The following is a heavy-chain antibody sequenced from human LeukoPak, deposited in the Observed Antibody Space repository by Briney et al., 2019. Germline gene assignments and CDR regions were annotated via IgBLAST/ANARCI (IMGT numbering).Heavy chain of an antibody. CDR1: GGTFSSYA. CDR3: ARGYGHTYENWFDP. V-gene: IGHV1-46*01. D-gene: IGHD4-17*01. CDR2: INPSGGST. J-gene: IGHJ5*02. Sequence: AASVKVSCKASGGTFSSYAISWVRQAPGQGLEWMGIINPSGGSTSYAQKFQGRVTMTKDMSTSTVYMELSSLRSEDTAVYYCARGYGHTYENWFDPWGQGTLVTVSS.